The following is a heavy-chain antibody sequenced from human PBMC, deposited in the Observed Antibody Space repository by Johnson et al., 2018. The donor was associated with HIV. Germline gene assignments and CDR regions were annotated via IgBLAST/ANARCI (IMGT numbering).Heavy chain of an antibody. D-gene: IGHD6-6*01. CDR2: ISWNSGSI. V-gene: IGHV3-9*01. CDR3: ARVGQKLVPVPRGAFDI. Sequence: VQLVESGGGLVQPGGSLRLSCAASGFTFDDYAMHWVRQAPGKGLEWVSGISWNSGSIGYADSVKGRFTISRDNAKNTLYLQMNSLRAEDTAVYYCARVGQKLVPVPRGAFDIWGQGTMVTVSS. CDR1: GFTFDDYA. J-gene: IGHJ3*02.